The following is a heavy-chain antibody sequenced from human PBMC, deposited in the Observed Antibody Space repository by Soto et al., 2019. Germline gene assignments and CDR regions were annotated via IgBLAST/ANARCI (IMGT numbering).Heavy chain of an antibody. D-gene: IGHD2-21*02. V-gene: IGHV4-34*01. J-gene: IGHJ4*02. Sequence: PSETLSLTCAVYGGSFSGYYWSWIRQPPGKGLEWIGEINHSGSTNYNPSLKSRVTISVDTSKNQFSLKLSSVTAADTAVYYCARGGGLTVVTLPIYFDYWGQGTLVTVSS. CDR1: GGSFSGYY. CDR3: ARGGGLTVVTLPIYFDY. CDR2: INHSGST.